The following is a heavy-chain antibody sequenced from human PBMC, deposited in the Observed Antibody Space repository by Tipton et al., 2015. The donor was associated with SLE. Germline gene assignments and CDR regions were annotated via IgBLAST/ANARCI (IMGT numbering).Heavy chain of an antibody. Sequence: TLSLTCAVYGGSFSGYYWSWIRQPPGKGLEWIGEINHSGSTNYNPSLKSRVTISVDTSKNQFSLKLSSVTAADTAVYYCARPTGDNFDYWGQGILVTVSS. D-gene: IGHD7-27*01. V-gene: IGHV4-34*01. CDR2: INHSGST. CDR1: GGSFSGYY. J-gene: IGHJ4*02. CDR3: ARPTGDNFDY.